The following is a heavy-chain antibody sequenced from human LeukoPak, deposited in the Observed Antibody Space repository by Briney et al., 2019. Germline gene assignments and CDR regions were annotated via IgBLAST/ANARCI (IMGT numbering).Heavy chain of an antibody. CDR1: GGTFSSYA. CDR3: ARDPHQLLRGLYYYYYGMGV. Sequence: SVKVSCKASGGTFSSYAISWVRQAPGQGLEWMGGIIPIFGTANYAQKFQGRVTITADESTSTAYMELSSLRSEDTAVYYCARDPHQLLRGLYYYYYGMGVWGQGTTVTVSS. D-gene: IGHD2-2*01. J-gene: IGHJ6*02. CDR2: IIPIFGTA. V-gene: IGHV1-69*13.